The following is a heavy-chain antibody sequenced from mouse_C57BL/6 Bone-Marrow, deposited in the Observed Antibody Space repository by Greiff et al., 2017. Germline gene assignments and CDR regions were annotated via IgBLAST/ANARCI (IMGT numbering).Heavy chain of an antibody. J-gene: IGHJ2*01. CDR3: AQSSSYYYGPGY. CDR2: ISWDDDK. Sequence: VNLVESGPGILQSSPTLSLTCSFSGFSLSTSGMDVSWIRQPSGKGLEWLAHISWDDDKRYNPSLKSRLTISKDTSSNQLFLKITSVDTADTATSYWAQSSSYYYGPGYWGQGTTLTVST. V-gene: IGHV8-12*01. D-gene: IGHD1-1*01. CDR1: GFSLSTSGMD.